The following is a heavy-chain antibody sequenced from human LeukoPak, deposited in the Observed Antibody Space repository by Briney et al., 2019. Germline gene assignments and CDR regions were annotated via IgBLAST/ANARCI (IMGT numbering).Heavy chain of an antibody. V-gene: IGHV1-46*02. CDR2: ANPSGGVT. J-gene: IGHJ5*02. CDR3: ARVWQENMIRGGFDP. CDR1: GYTFNTYY. Sequence: ASVKVSCMASGYTFNTYYIHWVRQAPGQGLEWMGIANPSGGVTGNAQKFQGRLSMTKDTSTSTVYMELSSLRSEDTAVYYCARVWQENMIRGGFDPWGQGTLVTVSS. D-gene: IGHD3-10*01.